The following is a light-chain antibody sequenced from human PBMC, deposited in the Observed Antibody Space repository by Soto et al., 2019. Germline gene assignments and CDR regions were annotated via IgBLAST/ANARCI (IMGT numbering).Light chain of an antibody. J-gene: IGKJ5*01. Sequence: EIVLTQSPATLSLSPGERATLSCRASQSVSSYLAWYQQKPGQAPRLLIYDASNRATGIPARFSGSGSGTDFTLTISSLEPEDFAVYYCQQRSNCPPIAFGQGTRLEI. V-gene: IGKV3-11*01. CDR2: DAS. CDR1: QSVSSY. CDR3: QQRSNCPPIA.